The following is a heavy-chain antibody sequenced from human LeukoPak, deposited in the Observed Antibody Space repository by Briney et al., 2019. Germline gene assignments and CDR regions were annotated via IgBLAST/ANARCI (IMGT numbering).Heavy chain of an antibody. J-gene: IGHJ5*02. CDR1: GGTFSSYA. CDR2: IIPIFGTA. D-gene: IGHD3-22*01. V-gene: IGHV1-69*13. Sequence: GASVKVSCKASGGTFSSYAISWVRQAPGQGLEWMGGIIPIFGTANYAQKFQGRVTITADESTSTAYMELNSLRAEDTAVYYCAKGRDSSGYYSCWFDPWGQGTLVTVSS. CDR3: AKGRDSSGYYSCWFDP.